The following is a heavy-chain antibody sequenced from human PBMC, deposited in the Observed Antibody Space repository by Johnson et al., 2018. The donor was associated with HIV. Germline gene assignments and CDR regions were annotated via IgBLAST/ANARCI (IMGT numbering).Heavy chain of an antibody. V-gene: IGHV3-66*02. Sequence: VQLVESGGGVVQPGRSLRLSCAASGITVGTNYMSWVRQAPGKGLAWVSVIFSVGDVYYADSVKGRFTISRDNSKNMVYLQMNSLRVEDTAVYYCARDHGQLWLLPAFDIWGQGTMVTVSS. CDR2: IFSVGDV. D-gene: IGHD5-18*01. CDR3: ARDHGQLWLLPAFDI. CDR1: GITVGTNY. J-gene: IGHJ3*02.